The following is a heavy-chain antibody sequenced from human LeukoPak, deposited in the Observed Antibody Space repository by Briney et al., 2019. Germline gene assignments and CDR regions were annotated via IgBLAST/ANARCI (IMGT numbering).Heavy chain of an antibody. J-gene: IGHJ5*02. D-gene: IGHD3-10*01. CDR1: GYTLTELY. CDR3: ATALWFGELRS. CDR2: FDPEDGET. V-gene: IGHV1-24*01. Sequence: ASVKVSCKVCGYTLTELYMHWVRQAPGKGLEWMGGFDPEDGETIYAQKFQGRVTMTEDTSTDTAYMELSSLRSEDTAVYYCATALWFGELRSWGQGTLVTVSS.